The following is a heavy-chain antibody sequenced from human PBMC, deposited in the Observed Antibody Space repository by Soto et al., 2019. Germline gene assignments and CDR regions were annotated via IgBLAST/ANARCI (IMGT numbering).Heavy chain of an antibody. CDR3: ARDRDPGDSSSLYRGHDVFDI. CDR2: IIPILGIA. Sequence: QVQLVQSGAEVKKPGSSVKVSCKASGGTFSSYTISWVRQAPGQGLEWMGRIIPILGIANYAQKFQGRVTITADKTTSTAYMELRSLRSEDTAVYYCARDRDPGDSSSLYRGHDVFDIWGQGTMVTVSS. D-gene: IGHD6-13*01. CDR1: GGTFSSYT. J-gene: IGHJ3*02. V-gene: IGHV1-69*08.